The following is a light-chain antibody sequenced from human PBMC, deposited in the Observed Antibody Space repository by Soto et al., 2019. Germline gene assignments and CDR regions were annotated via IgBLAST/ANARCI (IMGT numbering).Light chain of an antibody. CDR2: KDS. CDR3: YSAADNNPV. V-gene: IGLV3-27*01. J-gene: IGLJ2*01. Sequence: SYELTQPSSVSVSPGQTARITCSGDVLAKKYARWFQQKPGQAPVLVIYKDSERPSGIPERFSGSSSGTTVTLTISGAQVEDEADYYCYSAADNNPVFGGGTKLNVL. CDR1: VLAKKY.